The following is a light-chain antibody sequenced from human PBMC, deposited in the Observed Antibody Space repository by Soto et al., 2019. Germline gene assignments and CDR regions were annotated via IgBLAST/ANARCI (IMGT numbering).Light chain of an antibody. J-gene: IGKJ1*01. V-gene: IGKV3-20*01. CDR1: QSVSNNY. CDR3: QQYGSSPRT. Sequence: EIVLTQSPGTLSLSPGERATLSCRASQSVSNNYLAWFQQTPGQAPRLLIYDTSRRATGIPDRFSGSGSGTDFTLTISSLEPEDSAMYYCQQYGSSPRTFGQGTKVEIK. CDR2: DTS.